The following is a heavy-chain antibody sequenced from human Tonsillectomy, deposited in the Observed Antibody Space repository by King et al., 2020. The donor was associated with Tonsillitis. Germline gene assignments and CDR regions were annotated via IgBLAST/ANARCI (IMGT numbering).Heavy chain of an antibody. Sequence: ESGGGLVQPGGSLRLSCAASGFTFSSYWMTWVRQAPGKGLEWVANIKQDGSEEYYVDSVKGRFTISRDSAKNSLYLQMNSLRAEDTAVYYCARETGTVSTGYYYYYMDVWGKGTTVTVSS. CDR3: ARETGTVSTGYYYYYMDV. CDR1: GFTFSSYW. CDR2: IKQDGSEE. V-gene: IGHV3-7*03. J-gene: IGHJ6*03. D-gene: IGHD4-11*01.